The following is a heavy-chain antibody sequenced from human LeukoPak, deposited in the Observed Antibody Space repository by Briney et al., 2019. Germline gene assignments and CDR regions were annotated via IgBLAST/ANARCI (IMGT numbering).Heavy chain of an antibody. D-gene: IGHD4-23*01. CDR3: AKARGGNSAFDI. Sequence: GGSLRLSCAASGFTFSSYGMHWVRQAPGKGLEWVAVISYDGSNKYYADSVKGRFTISRDNSKNTLYLQMNSLRAEDTAVYYCAKARGGNSAFDIWGQGTMVTVSS. CDR2: ISYDGSNK. CDR1: GFTFSSYG. J-gene: IGHJ3*02. V-gene: IGHV3-30*18.